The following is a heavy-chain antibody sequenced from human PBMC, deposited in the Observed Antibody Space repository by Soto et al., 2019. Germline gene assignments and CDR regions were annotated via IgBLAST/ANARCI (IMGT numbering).Heavy chain of an antibody. V-gene: IGHV4-39*01. CDR1: GGTISVSYYY. CDR2: VFYTGFT. J-gene: IGHJ4*02. D-gene: IGHD1-20*01. Sequence: SETLPLTCAVSGGTISVSYYYLGWLGQSPGKGPEWIGSVFYTGFTSYNPSLESRVSVSVDTSKNQFSLKVSGVSAADTAVYYCATSQKGYNWNYFDHWGQGALVTVSS. CDR3: ATSQKGYNWNYFDH.